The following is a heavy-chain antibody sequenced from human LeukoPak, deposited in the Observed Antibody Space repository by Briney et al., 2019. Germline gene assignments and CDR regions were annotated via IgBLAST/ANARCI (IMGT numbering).Heavy chain of an antibody. CDR1: GGSISSYY. Sequence: PSETLSLTCIVSGGSISSYYWSWIRQPPGKGLEWIGSIYHSGSTYYNPSLKSRVTISVDTSKNQFSLKLSSVTAADTAVYYCARRSVAGTLDYWGQGTLVTVSS. CDR2: IYHSGST. CDR3: ARRSVAGTLDY. D-gene: IGHD6-19*01. V-gene: IGHV4-59*08. J-gene: IGHJ4*02.